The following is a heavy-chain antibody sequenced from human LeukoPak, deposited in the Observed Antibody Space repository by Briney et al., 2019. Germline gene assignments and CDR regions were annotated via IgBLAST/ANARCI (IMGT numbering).Heavy chain of an antibody. CDR2: INPNSGGT. Sequence: ASVKVSCKASGYTFTGYYMHWVRQAPGQGLEWMGWINPNSGGTNYAQQFQGRVTMTRDTSISTAYMELSRLRSDDTAVYYCARDQGYTSSRRGPVDNWGQGTLVTVS. CDR1: GYTFTGYY. J-gene: IGHJ4*02. D-gene: IGHD6-13*01. CDR3: ARDQGYTSSRRGPVDN. V-gene: IGHV1-2*02.